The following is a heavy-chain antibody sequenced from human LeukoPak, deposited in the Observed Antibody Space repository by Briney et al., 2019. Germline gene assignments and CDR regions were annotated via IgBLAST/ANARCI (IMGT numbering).Heavy chain of an antibody. V-gene: IGHV6-1*01. CDR2: TYYRSKWYN. CDR3: ARVTQRGDAVDY. Sequence: SQTLSLTCVISGDSVSTNSAAWNWIRQSPSRGLEWLGRTYYRSKWYNDYAGSVKSRITINPDTSRNQFSLHLRHVTLEDTAVYYCARVTQRGDAVDYWGQGTLVTVSS. J-gene: IGHJ4*02. D-gene: IGHD7-27*01. CDR1: GDSVSTNSAA.